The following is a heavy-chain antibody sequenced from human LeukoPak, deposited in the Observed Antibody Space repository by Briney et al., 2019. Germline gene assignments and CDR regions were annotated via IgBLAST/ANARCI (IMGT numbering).Heavy chain of an antibody. Sequence: GGSLRLSCAASGFTFSSYAMSWVRQAPGKGLEWVSAISGSGGSNYYAYYVKGRFTISRDNSTNSLYLQMNSLRAEDTAVYYCANHLPGIAASYGYWGQGTLVTVSS. CDR3: ANHLPGIAASYGY. V-gene: IGHV3-23*01. D-gene: IGHD6-13*01. CDR1: GFTFSSYA. J-gene: IGHJ4*02. CDR2: ISGSGGSN.